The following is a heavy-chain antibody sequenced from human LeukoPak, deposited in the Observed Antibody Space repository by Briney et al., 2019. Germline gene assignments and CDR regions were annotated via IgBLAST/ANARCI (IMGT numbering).Heavy chain of an antibody. CDR1: GYTFTDYN. CDR2: TNPNSGDT. V-gene: IGHV1-2*02. CDR3: ARDGALDY. Sequence: ASVKVSCKASGYTFTDYNMHWVRQAPGQGLEWMAWTNPNSGDTNYAQNFQGRVAMTRDTSISTVYMELRRLTFDDTAVYYCARDGALDYWGQGTRVTVSS. J-gene: IGHJ4*02.